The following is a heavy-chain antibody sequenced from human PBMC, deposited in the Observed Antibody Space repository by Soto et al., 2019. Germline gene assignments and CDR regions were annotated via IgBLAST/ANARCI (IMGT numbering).Heavy chain of an antibody. V-gene: IGHV4-39*01. CDR2: IYYSGST. Sequence: SETLSLTCTVSGGSISSSSYYWGWIRQPPGKGLEWIGSIYYSGSTYYNPSLKRRVTISVDTSKNQFSLKLSSVTAADTAVYYCARGGYSGYEWGSGNWFDPWGQGTLVTVSS. CDR3: ARGGYSGYEWGSGNWFDP. D-gene: IGHD5-12*01. J-gene: IGHJ5*02. CDR1: GGSISSSSYY.